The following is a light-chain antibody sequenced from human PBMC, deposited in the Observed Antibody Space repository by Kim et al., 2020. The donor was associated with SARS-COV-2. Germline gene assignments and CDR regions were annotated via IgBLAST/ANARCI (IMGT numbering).Light chain of an antibody. V-gene: IGLV2-14*03. CDR1: SSDVGAYKF. J-gene: IGLJ1*01. Sequence: QSDTISCTGSSSDVGAYKFVSWYQQHPGKAPKLMIYDVSYRPAGVSYRFSGSKSGNTASLTISGLHAEDEALYYCSSYTSSSTPYVFGSGTKVTVL. CDR2: DVS. CDR3: SSYTSSSTPYV.